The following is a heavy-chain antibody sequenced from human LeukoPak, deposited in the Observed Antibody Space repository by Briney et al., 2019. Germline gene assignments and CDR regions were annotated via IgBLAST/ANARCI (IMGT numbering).Heavy chain of an antibody. J-gene: IGHJ4*02. CDR2: ISSSSSTM. D-gene: IGHD4-17*01. CDR3: ARATVTAVVGVDY. Sequence: QPGGSLRLSCAAPGFTSSSYGMMWVRQAPGKGLEWLSYISSSSSTMYYADSVKGRFTISRSNARDSLYLQMNSLRDEDTAVYYCARATVTAVVGVDYWGQGTRVIVSS. CDR1: GFTSSSYG. V-gene: IGHV3-48*02.